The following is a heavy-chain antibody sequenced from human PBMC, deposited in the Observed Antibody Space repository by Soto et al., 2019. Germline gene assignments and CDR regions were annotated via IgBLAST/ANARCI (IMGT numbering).Heavy chain of an antibody. Sequence: SETLSLTCTVSGGSISSYYWSWIRQPPGKGLEWIGYIYYSGSTNYNPSLKSRVTISVDTSKNQFSLKLSSVTAADTAVYYCARAVGPSAYFDFWSGERYYYYYYYMDVWGKGTTVTV. J-gene: IGHJ6*03. CDR2: IYYSGST. V-gene: IGHV4-59*01. D-gene: IGHD3-3*01. CDR3: ARAVGPSAYFDFWSGERYYYYYYYMDV. CDR1: GGSISSYY.